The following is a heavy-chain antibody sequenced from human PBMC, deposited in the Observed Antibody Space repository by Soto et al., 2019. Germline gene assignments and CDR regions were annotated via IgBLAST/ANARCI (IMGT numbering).Heavy chain of an antibody. Sequence: QVQLVQSGAEVKKPGASVKVSCKASGYNFSRYGITWVRKVPGQGLEWMGWISAYNGKTNYAQKVQGRVTMTTDTSTSIAYMELRSLRSDDTAVYYCARLEIVTGYNIVIWFDPWGQGTPVTVSS. J-gene: IGHJ5*02. CDR1: GYNFSRYG. CDR3: ARLEIVTGYNIVIWFDP. CDR2: ISAYNGKT. D-gene: IGHD3-9*01. V-gene: IGHV1-18*01.